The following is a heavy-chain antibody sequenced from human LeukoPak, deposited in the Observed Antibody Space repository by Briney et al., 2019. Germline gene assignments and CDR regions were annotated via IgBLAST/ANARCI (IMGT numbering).Heavy chain of an antibody. Sequence: AAVTVSSTASGYTFTIYAIHWVRQAPGQGMDWMGWIKPNSGGTNYAQKFQCRVTITTDTTIRTAHLDLSRLTSDETAVHYIPRTIYSNYWFARWSQGTLVT. J-gene: IGHJ5*02. CDR3: PRTIYSNYWFAR. CDR2: IKPNSGGT. V-gene: IGHV1-2*02. D-gene: IGHD4-11*01. CDR1: GYTFTIYA.